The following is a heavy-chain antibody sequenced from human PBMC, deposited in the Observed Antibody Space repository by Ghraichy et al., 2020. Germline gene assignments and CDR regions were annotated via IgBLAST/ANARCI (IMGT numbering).Heavy chain of an antibody. J-gene: IGHJ4*02. V-gene: IGHV3-23*01. CDR1: GFTFSSFG. D-gene: IGHD1-26*01. CDR2: ISGSGGST. Sequence: GGSLRLSCAASGFTFSSFGMSWVRQAPGKGLEWVSAISGSGGSTYYADSVKGRFTISRDNSKNTLYLQMNSLRAEDTAVYYCAKEEYSGSRCQFGYWGQGTLVTVSS. CDR3: AKEEYSGSRCQFGY.